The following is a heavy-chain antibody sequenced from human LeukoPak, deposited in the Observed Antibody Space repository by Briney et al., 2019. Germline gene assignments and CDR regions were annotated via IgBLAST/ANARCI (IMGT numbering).Heavy chain of an antibody. CDR2: IFYSGST. Sequence: PSETLSLTCTVSGGSISTSNYYWGWIHQPPGKGLEWIGNIFYSGSTYYSPSLKSRVTISLDTSRNQFSLKLTSVTAADTAVYYCAKSNGSGLVDIWGQGTMVTVSS. CDR3: AKSNGSGLVDI. V-gene: IGHV4-39*07. CDR1: GGSISTSNYY. J-gene: IGHJ3*02. D-gene: IGHD3-10*01.